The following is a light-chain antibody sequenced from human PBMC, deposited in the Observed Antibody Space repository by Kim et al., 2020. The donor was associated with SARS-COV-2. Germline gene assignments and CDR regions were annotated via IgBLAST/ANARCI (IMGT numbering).Light chain of an antibody. V-gene: IGKV1-39*01. J-gene: IGKJ3*01. CDR1: QSISSH. Sequence: ADVGDRVTNTCRTSQSISSHLNWYHQKPGRGPKLLISAASTLQGGVPSRFSGSGSETDFTLTISSLQPEDFATYFCQQSYITPFTFGPGTKVDIK. CDR3: QQSYITPFT. CDR2: AAS.